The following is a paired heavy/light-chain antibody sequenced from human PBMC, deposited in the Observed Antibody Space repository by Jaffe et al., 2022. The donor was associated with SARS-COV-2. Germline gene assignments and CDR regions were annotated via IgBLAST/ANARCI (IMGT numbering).Heavy chain of an antibody. CDR1: GFTFSDYY. V-gene: IGHV3-11*01. Sequence: QVQLVESGGGLVKPGGSLRLSCAASGFTFSDYYMSWIRQAPGKGLEWVSYISRSGDNIYYEDSVKGRFTISRDNAKNSLYLQMNSLRAEDTAVYYCARRTGNLDYWGQGTLVTVSS. D-gene: IGHD1-1*01. CDR3: ARRTGNLDY. J-gene: IGHJ4*02. CDR2: ISRSGDNI.
Light chain of an antibody. CDR3: MQGTHWPKYT. CDR2: RVS. CDR1: QSLVYSDGNTY. J-gene: IGKJ2*01. V-gene: IGKV2-30*01. Sequence: DVVMTQSPLSLAVTLGQPASISCRSSQSLVYSDGNTYLNWFHQRPGQSPRRLIYRVSNRDSGVPDRFSGSGSGTDFTLKISRVEAEDVGVYYCMQGTHWPKYTFGQGTKLEIK.